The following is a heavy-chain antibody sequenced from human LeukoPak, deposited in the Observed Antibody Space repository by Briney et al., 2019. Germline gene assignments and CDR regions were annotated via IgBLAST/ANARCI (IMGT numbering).Heavy chain of an antibody. D-gene: IGHD4-17*01. CDR2: ISSSSSYI. CDR1: GFTFSSYS. V-gene: IGHV3-21*01. J-gene: IGHJ4*02. Sequence: PGGSLRLSCAASGFTFSSYSMNWVRQAPGKGLEWVSSISSSSSYIYYADSVKGRFTISRDNAKNSLYLQMNSLRAEDTAVYYCARDDYGDPSIDYWGQGTLVTVSS. CDR3: ARDDYGDPSIDY.